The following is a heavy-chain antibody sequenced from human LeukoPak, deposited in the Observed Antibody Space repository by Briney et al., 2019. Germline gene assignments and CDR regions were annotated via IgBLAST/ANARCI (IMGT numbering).Heavy chain of an antibody. D-gene: IGHD3-9*01. CDR2: ISAYNGNT. CDR1: GYTFTSYG. V-gene: IGHV1-18*01. J-gene: IGHJ5*02. CDR3: ASVQLRYFDWLSSDNWFDP. Sequence: ASAKVSCKASGYTFTSYGISWVRQAPGQGLEWMGWISAYNGNTNYAQKLQGRITMTTDTSTSTAYMELRSLRSDDTAVYYCASVQLRYFDWLSSDNWFDPWGQGTLVTVSS.